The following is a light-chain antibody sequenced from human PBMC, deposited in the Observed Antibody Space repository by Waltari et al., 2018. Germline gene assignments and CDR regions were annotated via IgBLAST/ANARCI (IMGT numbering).Light chain of an antibody. CDR3: QTWDTTTGV. CDR2: QDT. V-gene: IGLV3-1*01. J-gene: IGLJ1*01. CDR1: KLGDKF. Sequence: SYDLTQPPSVSVSPGQTARITCSGDKLGDKFASWYQHKPGQSPVLVIYQDTKRPSGIPERFSGSNSGNTATLTISGTQATDEADYYCQTWDTTTGVFGTGTQVTVL.